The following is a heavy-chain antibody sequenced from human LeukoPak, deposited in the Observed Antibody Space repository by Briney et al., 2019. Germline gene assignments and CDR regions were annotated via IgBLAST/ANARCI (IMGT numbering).Heavy chain of an antibody. CDR1: GFTFSSYD. J-gene: IGHJ4*02. D-gene: IGHD4-11*01. CDR3: ARGLAACDY. Sequence: PGGSLRLSCAASGFTFSSYDMSWVRQAAGKGLEWVSAISLSGGSTYHADSVKGRFTISRDNSKNTLYLQMSSLRAEDTAAYYCARGLAACDYWGQGTLVTVSS. V-gene: IGHV3-23*01. CDR2: ISLSGGST.